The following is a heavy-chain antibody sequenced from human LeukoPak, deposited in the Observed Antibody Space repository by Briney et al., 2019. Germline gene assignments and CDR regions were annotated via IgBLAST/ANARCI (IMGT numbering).Heavy chain of an antibody. CDR2: IKSKTDGGTT. J-gene: IGHJ4*02. D-gene: IGHD3-3*01. V-gene: IGHV3-15*01. Sequence: GGSLRLSCTVSGFTFKNAWMSWVRQAPGKGLEWVGRIKSKTDGGTTDYAAPVKGRFTISRDDSENTLYLQTNSLKTEDTAVYYCTTLETYYENDYWGQGTLVTVSS. CDR1: GFTFKNAW. CDR3: TTLETYYENDY.